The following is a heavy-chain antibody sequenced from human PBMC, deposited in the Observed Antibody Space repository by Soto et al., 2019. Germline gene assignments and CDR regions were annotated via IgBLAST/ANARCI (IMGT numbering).Heavy chain of an antibody. J-gene: IGHJ4*02. V-gene: IGHV3-30-3*01. Sequence: PGGSLRLSCAASGFTLSSYAMHWVRQAPGKGLEWVAVISYDGSNKYYADSVKGRFTISRDNSKNTLYLQMNSLRAEDTAVYYCARGPLTTPSFYFDYWGQGTLVTVSS. CDR3: ARGPLTTPSFYFDY. CDR1: GFTLSSYA. D-gene: IGHD3-22*01. CDR2: ISYDGSNK.